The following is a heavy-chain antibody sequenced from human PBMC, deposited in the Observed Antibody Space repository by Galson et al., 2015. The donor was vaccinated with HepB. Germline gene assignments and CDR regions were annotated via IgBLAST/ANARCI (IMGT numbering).Heavy chain of an antibody. CDR1: GFDFVTTT. D-gene: IGHD3-3*01. J-gene: IGHJ4*02. CDR3: VREWGYDYFWVTYSGAYFES. CDR2: ITTTSNTI. V-gene: IGHV3-21*06. Sequence: SLRLSCAGSGFDFVTTTMNWVRQTPGKGLEWVSLITTTSNTIYYRDSVKGRFTISRDNAKNSLFLQMNSLRADDTGVYYCVREWGYDYFWVTYSGAYFESWGQGTLVTVSS.